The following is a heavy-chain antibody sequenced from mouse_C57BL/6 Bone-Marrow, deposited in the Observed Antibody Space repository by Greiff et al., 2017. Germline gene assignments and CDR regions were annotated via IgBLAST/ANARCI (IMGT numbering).Heavy chain of an antibody. J-gene: IGHJ3*01. V-gene: IGHV2-9-1*01. CDR2: IWTGGGT. CDR1: GFSLTSYA. Sequence: VQVVESGPGLVAPSQSLSITCTVSGFSLTSYAISWVRQPPGKGLEWLGVIWTGGGTNYNSALKSRLSISKDNSKSQVFLKMNSLQTDDTARYYCARTVDSSGYAWFAYWGQGTLVTVSA. CDR3: ARTVDSSGYAWFAY. D-gene: IGHD3-2*02.